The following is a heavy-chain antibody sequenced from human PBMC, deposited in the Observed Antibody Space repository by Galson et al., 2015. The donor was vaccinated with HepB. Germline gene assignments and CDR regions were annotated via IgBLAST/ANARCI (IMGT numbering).Heavy chain of an antibody. Sequence: QSGAEVKKPGESLKISCKGSGSSFTTYWISWVRQMPGKGLEWMGRIDPSDSYTNYSPSFQGHVTISADKSSSTAYLQWSSLKASDTAMYYCARLPCYDVVTGSLYFFDYWGQGTLVTGAS. CDR2: IDPSDSYT. D-gene: IGHD3-9*01. V-gene: IGHV5-10-1*01. J-gene: IGHJ4*02. CDR3: ARLPCYDVVTGSLYFFDY. CDR1: GSSFTTYW.